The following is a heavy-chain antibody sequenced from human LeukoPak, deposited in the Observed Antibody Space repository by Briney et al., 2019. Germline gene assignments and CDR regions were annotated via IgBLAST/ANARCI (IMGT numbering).Heavy chain of an antibody. CDR1: GYTFTSYG. Sequence: GASVKVSCKASGYTFTSYGISWVRQAPGQGLEWMGWISAYNGNTNYAQKLQGRVTMTTDTSTSTAYMELRSLRSDDTAVYYCARDPRDPYDILPWGFDYWGQGTLVTVSS. D-gene: IGHD3-9*01. CDR2: ISAYNGNT. J-gene: IGHJ4*02. V-gene: IGHV1-18*01. CDR3: ARDPRDPYDILPWGFDY.